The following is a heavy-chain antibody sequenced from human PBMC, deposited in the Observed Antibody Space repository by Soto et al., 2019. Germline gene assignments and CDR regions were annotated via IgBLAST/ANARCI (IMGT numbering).Heavy chain of an antibody. D-gene: IGHD6-19*01. Sequence: GGSLRLSCAASGFTFSSYSMNWVRQAPGKGLEWVSYISNPSTIYYADSVRGRFTISRDNAKNSLYLQMNSLRDEDTAVYYCARERLGYGSVIAYWGQGTLVTVSS. CDR3: ARERLGYGSVIAY. CDR2: ISNPSTI. J-gene: IGHJ4*02. CDR1: GFTFSSYS. V-gene: IGHV3-48*02.